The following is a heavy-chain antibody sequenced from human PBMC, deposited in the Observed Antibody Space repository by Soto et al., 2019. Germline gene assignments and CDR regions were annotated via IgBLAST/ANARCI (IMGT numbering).Heavy chain of an antibody. J-gene: IGHJ4*02. CDR2: INPRDSDT. V-gene: IGHV5-51*01. CDR1: DYTFAAYW. Sequence: PGESLKISCKGFDYTFAAYWIGWVRQMPGKGLEWMGVINPRDSDTKYSPSFQGQVTISADKSISTAYLQWSSLKASDTAMYYCARQEGVTGTVDYSYGYWGQETLVTVSS. D-gene: IGHD1-20*01. CDR3: ARQEGVTGTVDYSYGY.